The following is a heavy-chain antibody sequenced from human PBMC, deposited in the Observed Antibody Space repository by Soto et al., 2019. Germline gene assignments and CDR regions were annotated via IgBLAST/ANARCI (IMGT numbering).Heavy chain of an antibody. CDR2: IYSGGST. D-gene: IGHD6-19*01. V-gene: IGHV3-53*04. CDR1: GFTVSSNY. Sequence: EVQLVESGGGLVQPGGSLRLSCAASGFTVSSNYMSWVRQAPGKGLEWVSVIYSGGSTYYADSVKGRFTISRHNSKIPLYLQMNSLRAEDTAVYDCAREGAGTDYWGQGTLVTVSS. J-gene: IGHJ4*02. CDR3: AREGAGTDY.